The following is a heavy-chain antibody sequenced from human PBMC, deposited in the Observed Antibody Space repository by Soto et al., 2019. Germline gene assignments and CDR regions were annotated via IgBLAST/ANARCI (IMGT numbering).Heavy chain of an antibody. Sequence: QVQLQESGPGLVKPSETLSLTCTVSGGSISSYYWSWIRQPPGKGLEWIGYIYYSGSTNYNPTLNSRETISVDTSKNQFSLKLSSVTAADTSVYYCASQYGYSFDYWGQGTLVTVSS. V-gene: IGHV4-59*08. CDR2: IYYSGST. CDR1: GGSISSYY. J-gene: IGHJ4*02. CDR3: ASQYGYSFDY. D-gene: IGHD1-1*01.